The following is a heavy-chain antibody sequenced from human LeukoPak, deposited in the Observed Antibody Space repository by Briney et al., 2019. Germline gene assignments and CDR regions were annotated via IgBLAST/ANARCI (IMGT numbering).Heavy chain of an antibody. Sequence: GGSLRLSCVASGFPFSSYWMTWVRQAPGKGLEWVANIKQDGSKKSYVDSVKGRFTISRDNSKNTLYLQMNSLRAEDTAVYRCAKDVAYYYDSSGYALPYYFDYWGQGTLVTVSS. CDR1: GFPFSSYW. V-gene: IGHV3-7*03. CDR2: IKQDGSKK. J-gene: IGHJ4*02. CDR3: AKDVAYYYDSSGYALPYYFDY. D-gene: IGHD3-22*01.